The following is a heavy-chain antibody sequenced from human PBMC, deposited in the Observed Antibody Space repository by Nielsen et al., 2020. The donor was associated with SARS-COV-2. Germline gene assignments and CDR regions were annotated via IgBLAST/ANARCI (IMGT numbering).Heavy chain of an antibody. Sequence: GGSLRLSCAASGFSFSSFGMNWVRQAPGKGLEWVSYISGSSTTIYYADSVKGRFTISRDNGQNSLYLQMNSLRAEDTALYYCARDPKWDCGGDTCYFDLWGQGTLVTVSS. CDR1: GFSFSSFG. D-gene: IGHD2-21*01. V-gene: IGHV3-48*01. CDR3: ARDPKWDCGGDTCYFDL. CDR2: ISGSSTTI. J-gene: IGHJ4*02.